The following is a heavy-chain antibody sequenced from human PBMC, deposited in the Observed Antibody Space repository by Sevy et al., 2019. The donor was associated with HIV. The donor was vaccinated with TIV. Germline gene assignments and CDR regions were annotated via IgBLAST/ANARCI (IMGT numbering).Heavy chain of an antibody. CDR2: FDPEDGET. CDR3: ATRQGGGLFRSSGCWFDP. Sequence: ASVKVSCKVSGYTLTELSMHWVRQAPGKGLEWMGGFDPEDGETIYAQKFQGRVTMTEDTSTDTAYMGLSSLRSEDTAVYYCATRQGGGLFRSSGCWFDPWGQGTLVTVSS. CDR1: GYTLTELS. V-gene: IGHV1-24*01. D-gene: IGHD3-3*01. J-gene: IGHJ5*02.